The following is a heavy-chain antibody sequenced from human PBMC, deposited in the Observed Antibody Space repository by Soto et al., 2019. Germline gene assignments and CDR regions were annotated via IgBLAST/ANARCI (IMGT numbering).Heavy chain of an antibody. Sequence: ASVKVSCKASGGTFSSYPLSWVRQAPGQGLEWMGGIIPIFGTTKYAQKFQGRVTIIADESTTTAYMELSSLRSEDTAVYYCAMIDYSSGSDYWGQGTLVTVSS. CDR1: GGTFSSYP. CDR2: IIPIFGTT. V-gene: IGHV1-69*13. J-gene: IGHJ4*02. CDR3: AMIDYSSGSDY. D-gene: IGHD6-19*01.